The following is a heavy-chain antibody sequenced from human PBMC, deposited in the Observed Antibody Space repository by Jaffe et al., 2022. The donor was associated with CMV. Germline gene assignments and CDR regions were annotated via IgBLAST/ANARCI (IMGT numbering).Heavy chain of an antibody. Sequence: EVQLLESGGGLVQPGGSLRLSCAASGFTFSSYAMSWVRQAPGKGLEWVSAISGSGGSTYYADSVKGRFTISRDNSKNTLYLQMNSLRAEDTAVYYCAKDHSSGWLSPMNWFDPWGQGTLVTVSS. V-gene: IGHV3-23*01. J-gene: IGHJ5*02. D-gene: IGHD6-19*01. CDR3: AKDHSSGWLSPMNWFDP. CDR2: ISGSGGST. CDR1: GFTFSSYA.